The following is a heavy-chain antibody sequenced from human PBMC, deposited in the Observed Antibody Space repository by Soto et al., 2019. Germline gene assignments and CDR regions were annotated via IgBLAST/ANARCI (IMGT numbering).Heavy chain of an antibody. CDR3: ARGAPYCSGGSCYSGAFDI. Sequence: SGTLSLTCAVSGGSISSGGYSWSWIRQPPGKGLEWIGYIYHSGSTYYNPSLKSRVTISVDRSKNQFSLKLSSVTAADTAVYYCARGAPYCSGGSCYSGAFDIWGQGTMVTVSS. J-gene: IGHJ3*02. CDR1: GGSISSGGYS. V-gene: IGHV4-30-2*01. D-gene: IGHD2-15*01. CDR2: IYHSGST.